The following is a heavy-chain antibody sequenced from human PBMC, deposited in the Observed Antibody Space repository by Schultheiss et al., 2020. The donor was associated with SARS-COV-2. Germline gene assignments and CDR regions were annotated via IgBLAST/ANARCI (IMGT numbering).Heavy chain of an antibody. J-gene: IGHJ4*02. CDR2: ISYDGSNK. Sequence: GGSLRLSCAASGFTFSSYSMNWVRQAPGKGLEWVAVISYDGSNKYYADSVKGRFTISRDNSKNTLYLQMNSLRAEDTAVYYCARDKSSSSFDYWGQGTLVTVSS. CDR1: GFTFSSYS. D-gene: IGHD6-13*01. CDR3: ARDKSSSSFDY. V-gene: IGHV3-30*03.